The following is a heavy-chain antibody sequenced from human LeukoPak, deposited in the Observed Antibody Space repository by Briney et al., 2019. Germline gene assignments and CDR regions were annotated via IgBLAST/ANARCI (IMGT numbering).Heavy chain of an antibody. V-gene: IGHV1-2*02. CDR1: GYTFTEYY. J-gene: IGHJ5*02. Sequence: ASVKVSCKASGYTFTEYYIHWVRQAPGQGLEWMGWINPNSGGTNYAQKFQGRVTMTRDTSISTAFMDLNRLIFDDTAIYYCALAGLSELLEWTPLNGGKNHPWRQGTLVTVSS. CDR3: ALAGLSELLEWTPLNGGKNHP. CDR2: INPNSGGT. D-gene: IGHD3-3*01.